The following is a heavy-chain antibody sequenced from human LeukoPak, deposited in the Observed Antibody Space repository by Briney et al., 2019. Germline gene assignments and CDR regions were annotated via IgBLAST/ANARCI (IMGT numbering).Heavy chain of an antibody. Sequence: TGGSLRLSCAASGFTFISYAMSWVRQAPGKGLEWVSGISGSGDSTYYADSVKGRFTISRDNSKNTLYLQMNSLRAEDTAVYYCAKAITMVRGVALDAFDIWGQGTMVTVSS. V-gene: IGHV3-23*01. CDR2: ISGSGDST. CDR1: GFTFISYA. J-gene: IGHJ3*02. D-gene: IGHD3-10*01. CDR3: AKAITMVRGVALDAFDI.